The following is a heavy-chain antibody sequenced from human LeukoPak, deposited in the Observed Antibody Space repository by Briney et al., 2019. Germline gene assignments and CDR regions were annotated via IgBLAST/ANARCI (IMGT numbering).Heavy chain of an antibody. Sequence: GGSLRLSCAASGFTFSSYEMNWVRQAPGKGLEWMAVISYNGSKIYYADSVKGRFTISRDNSKNTLYLQMNSLRAEDTAMYYCAKHGGSYGDFGYWGQGTLVTVSS. J-gene: IGHJ4*02. V-gene: IGHV3-30*18. D-gene: IGHD1-26*01. CDR1: GFTFSSYE. CDR2: ISYNGSKI. CDR3: AKHGGSYGDFGY.